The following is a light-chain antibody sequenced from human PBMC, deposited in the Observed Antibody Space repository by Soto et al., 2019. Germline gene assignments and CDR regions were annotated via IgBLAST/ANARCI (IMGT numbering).Light chain of an antibody. CDR3: QQYGSSPRLT. CDR2: GAS. V-gene: IGKV3-20*01. J-gene: IGKJ4*01. Sequence: EIVLTQSPGTLSLSPGERATPSCRASQSVSSSYLAWYQQKPGQAPRLLIYGASSRATGIPYRFSGSGSGTDFTLTISRLEPEDFAVYYCQQYGSSPRLTFGGGTKVDIK. CDR1: QSVSSSY.